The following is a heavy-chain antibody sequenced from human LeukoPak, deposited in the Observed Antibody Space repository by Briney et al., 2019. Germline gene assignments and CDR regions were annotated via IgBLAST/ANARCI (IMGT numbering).Heavy chain of an antibody. CDR2: IYPSDSDT. J-gene: IGHJ4*02. D-gene: IGHD6-19*01. Sequence: GESLKISCKGSGYSFTSYWIGWVRQMPGKGLEWMGIIYPSDSDTRYSPSFQGQVTISADKSISTAYLQWSSLKASDTAMYYCARHLPSESLTAVAGTIDYWGQGTLVTVSS. CDR3: ARHLPSESLTAVAGTIDY. CDR1: GYSFTSYW. V-gene: IGHV5-51*01.